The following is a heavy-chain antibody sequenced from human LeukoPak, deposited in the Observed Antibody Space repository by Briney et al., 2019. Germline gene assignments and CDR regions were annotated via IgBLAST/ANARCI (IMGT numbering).Heavy chain of an antibody. CDR1: GGSVSSSLNY. CDR3: AGLSKGRYFDYIFDY. D-gene: IGHD3-9*01. CDR2: TYYTGST. V-gene: IGHV4-39*01. J-gene: IGHJ4*02. Sequence: PSETLSLTCTVSGGSVSSSLNYWGWIRQPPGKGLEWMGNTYYTGSTYSNPTLKSRVTMSVDTSKNQFSLKLNSVTAADTAVYYCAGLSKGRYFDYIFDYWGQGTLLTVSS.